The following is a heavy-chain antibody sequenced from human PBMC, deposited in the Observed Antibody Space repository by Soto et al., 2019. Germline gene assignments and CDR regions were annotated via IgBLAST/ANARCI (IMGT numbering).Heavy chain of an antibody. CDR1: GYSFTNYW. CDR2: IYPGDSDT. D-gene: IGHD3-10*01. V-gene: IGHV5-51*03. CDR3: ARSSGGSRNYYWFDP. J-gene: IGHJ5*02. Sequence: DVQLVQSGAEVKKPGEALKSSCKGSGYSFTNYWIGWVRQMPGKGLEWMGIIYPGDSDTRNSPSFQGQVTNSADKSISTAYLQWSSLKASDTAMYYCARSSGGSRNYYWFDPWGQGTLVTVSS.